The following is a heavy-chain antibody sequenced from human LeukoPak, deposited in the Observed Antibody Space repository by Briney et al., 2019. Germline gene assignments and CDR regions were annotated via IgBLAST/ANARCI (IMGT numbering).Heavy chain of an antibody. CDR3: ATQHYDILTGYPRWFDP. Sequence: SETLSLTCTVSGGSISSYYWSWIRQPPGKGLEWIGYIYYSGSTNYNPSLKSRVTISVDTSKNQFSLKLSSVTAADTAVYYCATQHYDILTGYPRWFDPWGQRTLVTVSS. J-gene: IGHJ5*02. V-gene: IGHV4-59*08. D-gene: IGHD3-9*01. CDR2: IYYSGST. CDR1: GGSISSYY.